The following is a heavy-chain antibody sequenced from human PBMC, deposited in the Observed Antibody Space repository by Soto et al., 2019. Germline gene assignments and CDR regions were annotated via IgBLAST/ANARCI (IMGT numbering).Heavy chain of an antibody. CDR3: ARGLSVTLFEN. D-gene: IGHD4-17*01. CDR2: IYYSGST. Sequence: QVQLQESGPGLVKPSQTLSLTCTVSGGSISTGGYYWTWIRQHPGKGLEWIGYIYYSGSTYYNPSLKSRVTISVDTSKNQFSLKLSCVTAADTAVYYCARGLSVTLFENWGQGTLVTVSS. J-gene: IGHJ4*02. V-gene: IGHV4-31*03. CDR1: GGSISTGGYY.